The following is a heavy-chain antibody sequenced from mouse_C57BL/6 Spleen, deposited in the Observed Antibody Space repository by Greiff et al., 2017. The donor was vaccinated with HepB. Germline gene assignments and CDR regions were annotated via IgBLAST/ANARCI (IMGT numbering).Heavy chain of an antibody. CDR1: GYTFTDYY. J-gene: IGHJ3*01. CDR3: ARGAY. V-gene: IGHV1-76*01. CDR2: IYPGSGNT. Sequence: QVQLKESGAELVRPGASVKLSCKASGYTFTDYYINWVKQRPGQGLEWIARIYPGSGNTYYNEKFQGKATLTAEKSSSTAYMQLSSLTSEDSAVYFCARGAYWGQGTLVTVSA.